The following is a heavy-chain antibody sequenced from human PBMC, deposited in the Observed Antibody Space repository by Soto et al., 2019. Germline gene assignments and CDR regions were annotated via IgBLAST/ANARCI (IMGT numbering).Heavy chain of an antibody. D-gene: IGHD3-10*01. CDR2: IYYSGST. V-gene: IGHV4-59*01. CDR3: ARDSFSYSSGSYWFDP. Sequence: PSETLSLTCTVSVGSIISYYWSWMQQPPGKGLEWIGYIYYSGSTNYNPSLKSRVTISVDTSKNQFSLKLSSVTAADTAVYYCARDSFSYSSGSYWFDPWGQGTLVTVSS. CDR1: VGSIISYY. J-gene: IGHJ5*02.